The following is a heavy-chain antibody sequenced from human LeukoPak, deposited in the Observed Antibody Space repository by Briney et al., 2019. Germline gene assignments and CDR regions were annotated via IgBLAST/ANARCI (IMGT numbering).Heavy chain of an antibody. Sequence: PGGSLRLSCTASGFTFDDYAMHWVRQTPGKGLEWVAVIWHDGSNKHYRDSVKGRFTITRDNSLNILFLQMDSLGADDTAVYYCARIIINSGYSYGIDFWGQGTLVTVSS. CDR1: GFTFDDYA. J-gene: IGHJ4*02. D-gene: IGHD5-18*01. CDR2: IWHDGSNK. CDR3: ARIIINSGYSYGIDF. V-gene: IGHV3-33*08.